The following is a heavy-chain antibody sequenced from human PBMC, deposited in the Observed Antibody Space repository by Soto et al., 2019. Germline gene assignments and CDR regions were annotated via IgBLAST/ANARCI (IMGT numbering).Heavy chain of an antibody. CDR3: ARGGAVAGPDY. Sequence: GSLRLSCAASGFTFSSYGMHWVRQAPGKGLEWVAVIWYDGSNAKFADSVKGRFTISRDNSKNTVYLQMIGLRVEDTAVYYCARGGAVAGPDYWGQGTLVTVSS. CDR1: GFTFSSYG. V-gene: IGHV3-33*01. D-gene: IGHD6-19*01. J-gene: IGHJ4*02. CDR2: IWYDGSNA.